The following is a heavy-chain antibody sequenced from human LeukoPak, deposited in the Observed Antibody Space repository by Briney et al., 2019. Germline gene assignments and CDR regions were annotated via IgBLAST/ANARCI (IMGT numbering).Heavy chain of an antibody. Sequence: GGSLRLSCAASGFTFSSYGMHWVRQAPGKGLEWVAVISFDGDNKYYTDSVKGRFTISRDNSKNTLYLQMNSLRLEDTAAYHCARGLAITTFLDHWGQETLVTVSS. CDR3: ARGLAITTFLDH. CDR1: GFTFSSYG. J-gene: IGHJ4*02. V-gene: IGHV3-30*03. D-gene: IGHD3-22*01. CDR2: ISFDGDNK.